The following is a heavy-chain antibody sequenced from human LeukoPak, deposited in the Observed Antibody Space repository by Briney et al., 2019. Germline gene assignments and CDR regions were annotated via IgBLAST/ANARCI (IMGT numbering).Heavy chain of an antibody. CDR2: IYHSGSI. Sequence: SETLSLTCAVSGGSISSSNWWSWVRRPPGKGLEWIGEIYHSGSINYNPSLKSRVTISVDTSKNQFSLKLSSVTAADTAVYYCARFQYYYDSSGYYPREYWGQGTLVTVSS. CDR1: GGSISSSNW. V-gene: IGHV4-4*02. J-gene: IGHJ4*02. CDR3: ARFQYYYDSSGYYPREY. D-gene: IGHD3-22*01.